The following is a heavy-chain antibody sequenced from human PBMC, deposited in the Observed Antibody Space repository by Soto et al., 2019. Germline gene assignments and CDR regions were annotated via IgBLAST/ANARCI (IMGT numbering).Heavy chain of an antibody. Sequence: EVQLVESGGGLVQPGRSLRLSCAASGFTFDDYAMHWVRQAPRKGLEWVSGISWNSGTIGYADSVKGRFTISRDNAKNSLYLQMNSLRAEDTALYYCAKDYDFWSGCFDYWGQGTQVAVSS. D-gene: IGHD3-3*01. V-gene: IGHV3-9*01. CDR1: GFTFDDYA. J-gene: IGHJ4*02. CDR3: AKDYDFWSGCFDY. CDR2: ISWNSGTI.